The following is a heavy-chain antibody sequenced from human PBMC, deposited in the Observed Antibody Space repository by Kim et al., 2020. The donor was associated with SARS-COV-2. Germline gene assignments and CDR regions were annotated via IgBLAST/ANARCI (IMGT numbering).Heavy chain of an antibody. D-gene: IGHD6-19*01. CDR2: T. CDR3: VKGAAGNFDS. V-gene: IGHV3-23*01. Sequence: TFYADSVKGRSTSSRDNSKHTLYLQMNSVSAEDTAVYYCVKGAAGNFDSWGQGTLVTVSS. J-gene: IGHJ4*02.